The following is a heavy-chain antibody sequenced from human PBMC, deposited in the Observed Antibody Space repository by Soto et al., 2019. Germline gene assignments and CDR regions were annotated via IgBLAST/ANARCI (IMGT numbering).Heavy chain of an antibody. CDR3: AKDYYDSSGYGGGNYYYGMDV. V-gene: IGHV3-23*01. J-gene: IGHJ6*02. CDR1: GCTFSSYS. Sequence: GGSRTVSCGASGCTFSSYSMSWVRQAPGKGLEWVSAISGSGGSTYYADSVKGRFTISRDNSKNTLYLQMNSLRAEDTAVYYCAKDYYDSSGYGGGNYYYGMDVWGQGTTVTVSS. CDR2: ISGSGGST. D-gene: IGHD3-22*01.